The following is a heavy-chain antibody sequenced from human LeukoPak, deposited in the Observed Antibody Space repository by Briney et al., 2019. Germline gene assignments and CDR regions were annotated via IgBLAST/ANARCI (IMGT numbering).Heavy chain of an antibody. CDR3: ARGQRVGYCSSTSCPRGGYYYYGMDV. CDR1: GGSFSGYY. D-gene: IGHD2-2*03. J-gene: IGHJ6*04. Sequence: SETLSLTCAVYGGSFSGYYWSWLRQPPGKGLEGIGEINDSGSTNYNPSLKSRVTISVDTSKNQFSLKLSSVTTAGTAVYYCARGQRVGYCSSTSCPRGGYYYYGMDVWGKGTTVTVSS. V-gene: IGHV4-34*01. CDR2: INDSGST.